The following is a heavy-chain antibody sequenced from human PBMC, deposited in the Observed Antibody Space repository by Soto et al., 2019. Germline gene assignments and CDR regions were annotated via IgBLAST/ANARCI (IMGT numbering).Heavy chain of an antibody. CDR1: GFTFSSYS. J-gene: IGHJ6*03. CDR2: ISSSSSTI. Sequence: GGSLRLSCAASGFTFSSYSMNWVRQAPGKGLEWVSYISSSSSTIYYADSVKGRFTISRDNAKNSLYLQMNSLRAEDTAVYYCAREQRGYSGYDSASYYYYYYYMEVWGKGTTVTVSS. D-gene: IGHD5-12*01. V-gene: IGHV3-48*01. CDR3: AREQRGYSGYDSASYYYYYYYMEV.